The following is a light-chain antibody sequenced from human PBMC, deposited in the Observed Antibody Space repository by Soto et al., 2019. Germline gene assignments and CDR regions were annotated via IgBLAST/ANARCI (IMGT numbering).Light chain of an antibody. CDR2: GAS. Sequence: EIVLTQSPGTLSLYPGERATLSCRASQSVSSSYLAWYQQKPGQAPRLLIYGASSRATGIPDRFSGSGSGTDFTLTISRLEPEDFAVYYCQQYGSSLVTFGKGTRLEI. V-gene: IGKV3-20*01. CDR3: QQYGSSLVT. J-gene: IGKJ5*01. CDR1: QSVSSSY.